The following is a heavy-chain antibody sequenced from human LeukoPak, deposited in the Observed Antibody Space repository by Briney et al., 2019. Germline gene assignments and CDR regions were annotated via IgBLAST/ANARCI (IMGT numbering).Heavy chain of an antibody. CDR1: SGSVTTYY. Sequence: PSETLSLTCTVSSGSVTTYYWSWIRQPPGKGLQWIGHIYYTESTTYNPSLKSRVNISIDTSNMQFSLKLSSVTAADTAVYYCARGSPNFDYWGHGTLVTVSS. CDR3: ARGSPNFDY. V-gene: IGHV4-59*02. CDR2: IYYTEST. J-gene: IGHJ4*01.